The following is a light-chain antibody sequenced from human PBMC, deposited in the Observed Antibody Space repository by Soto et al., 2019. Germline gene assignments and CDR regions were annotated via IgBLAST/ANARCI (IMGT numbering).Light chain of an antibody. V-gene: IGKV3-15*01. CDR3: QQYTNWPSWT. CDR1: QNINTY. J-gene: IGKJ1*01. CDR2: GAS. Sequence: EKVMTQSPATLSMSPGERATLSCRASQNINTYLAWYQQKPGQAPRLLIYGASTRATGIPARFSGSGSGTEFTITLSSLQSEDFAFYYCQQYTNWPSWTFGQGTKVEI.